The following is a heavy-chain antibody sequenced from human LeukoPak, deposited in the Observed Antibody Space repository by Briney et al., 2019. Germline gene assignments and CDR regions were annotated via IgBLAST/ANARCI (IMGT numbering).Heavy chain of an antibody. Sequence: PGGSLRLSCAASGFSVSSNYMSWVRQAPEKGLEWVSVIYSVGTTYYADSVKGRFTISRDNSKNTLYLQMNSLRAEDSAVYYCAREQVVVGRGYYGMDVWGQGTTVTVSS. CDR3: AREQVVVGRGYYGMDV. J-gene: IGHJ6*02. V-gene: IGHV3-53*01. CDR2: IYSVGTT. D-gene: IGHD2-2*01. CDR1: GFSVSSNY.